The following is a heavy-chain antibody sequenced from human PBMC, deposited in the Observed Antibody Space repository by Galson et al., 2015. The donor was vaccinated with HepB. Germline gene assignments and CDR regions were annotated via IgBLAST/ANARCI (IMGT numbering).Heavy chain of an antibody. V-gene: IGHV3-11*06. J-gene: IGHJ6*02. D-gene: IGHD2-2*01. CDR3: AKCSVVPAANPCGMDV. Sequence: SLRLSCAASGFTFSDYYMTWIRQAPGKGLGWVSYISTSGTYTNYADSLKGRFTISRDNAKNSLYLQMNSLRAEDTAVYYCAKCSVVPAANPCGMDVWGQGTTVTVSS. CDR1: GFTFSDYY. CDR2: ISTSGTYT.